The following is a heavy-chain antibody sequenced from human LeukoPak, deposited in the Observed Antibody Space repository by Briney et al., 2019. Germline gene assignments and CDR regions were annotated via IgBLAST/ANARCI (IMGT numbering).Heavy chain of an antibody. Sequence: GGSLRLSCAASGFTFSSYWMSWVRQAPGKGLEWVANIKQDGSEKYYVDSVKGQFTISRDNAKNSLYLQMNSPRAEDTAVYYCARADTAMVPFDYWGQGTLVTVSS. CDR1: GFTFSSYW. D-gene: IGHD5-18*01. V-gene: IGHV3-7*03. J-gene: IGHJ4*02. CDR3: ARADTAMVPFDY. CDR2: IKQDGSEK.